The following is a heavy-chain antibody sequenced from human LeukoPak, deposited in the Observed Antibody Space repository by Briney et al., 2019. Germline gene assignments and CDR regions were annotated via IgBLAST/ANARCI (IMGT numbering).Heavy chain of an antibody. D-gene: IGHD1-14*01. V-gene: IGHV2-5*02. J-gene: IGHJ4*02. CDR1: GFSLSTTGVG. CDR3: AHRRGGYKWNHGDLDY. Sequence: SGPALVRPTQALALTCTFSGFSLSTTGVGVGWIRQSPGKALEWLALIYWDDDKRYSPSLKNRLTIAKDDSKNLVVLTMTNVDPVDTATYYCAHRRGGYKWNHGDLDYWGQGTLVTVSS. CDR2: IYWDDDK.